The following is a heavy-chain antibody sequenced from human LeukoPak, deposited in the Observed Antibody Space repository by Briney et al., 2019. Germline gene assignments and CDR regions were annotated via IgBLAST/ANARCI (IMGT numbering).Heavy chain of an antibody. Sequence: ASVKVSCKASGYSFTDYYMHWVRLAPGQGLEWMGWINPNSDDTKYAQNFQGRVTMTRDTSISTAYMELSRLTSGDTAVYYCARDPTLTIMNWFDPWGQGTLVTVSS. J-gene: IGHJ5*02. D-gene: IGHD5-24*01. CDR2: INPNSDDT. V-gene: IGHV1-2*02. CDR3: ARDPTLTIMNWFDP. CDR1: GYSFTDYY.